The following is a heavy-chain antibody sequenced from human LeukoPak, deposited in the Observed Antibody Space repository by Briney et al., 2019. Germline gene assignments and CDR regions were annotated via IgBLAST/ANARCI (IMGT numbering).Heavy chain of an antibody. Sequence: KTGGSLRLSCAASGFTLSSYSMHWVRQAPGKGLEWVSSISSSSSYIYYADSMKGRFTISRDNAKNSLYLQMNSLRAEDTAVYYCARIPGRLRADYYYYYMDVWGKGTTVTVSS. CDR1: GFTLSSYS. J-gene: IGHJ6*03. CDR3: ARIPGRLRADYYYYYMDV. CDR2: ISSSSSYI. V-gene: IGHV3-21*01. D-gene: IGHD5-12*01.